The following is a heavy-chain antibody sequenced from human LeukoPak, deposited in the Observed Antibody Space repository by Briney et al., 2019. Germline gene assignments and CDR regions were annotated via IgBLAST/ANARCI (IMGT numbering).Heavy chain of an antibody. CDR1: GASISSGIYY. J-gene: IGHJ2*01. Sequence: SETLSLTCTVSGASISSGIYYFSWVRQPPGKGLEWIGEIYHSGSTNYNPSLKSRVTISVDKSKNQFSLKLSSVTAADTAVYYCARRHPDYRYFDLWGRGTLVTVSS. CDR3: ARRHPDYRYFDL. V-gene: IGHV4-4*02. CDR2: IYHSGST.